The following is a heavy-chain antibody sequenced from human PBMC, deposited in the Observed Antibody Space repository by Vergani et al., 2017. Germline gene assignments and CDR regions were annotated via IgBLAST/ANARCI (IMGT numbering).Heavy chain of an antibody. V-gene: IGHV4-30-4*08. CDR3: ARDSHYDFWSGYWSGRGAYYYYGMDV. CDR2: IYYSGST. D-gene: IGHD3-3*01. J-gene: IGHJ6*02. Sequence: QVQLQESGPGLVKPSQTLSLTCTVSGGSISSGDYYWSWIRQPPGKGLEWIGHIYYSGSTYYNPSLKSRVTISVDTSKNQFSLKLSSVTAADTAVYYCARDSHYDFWSGYWSGRGAYYYYGMDVWGQGTTVTVSS. CDR1: GGSISSGDYY.